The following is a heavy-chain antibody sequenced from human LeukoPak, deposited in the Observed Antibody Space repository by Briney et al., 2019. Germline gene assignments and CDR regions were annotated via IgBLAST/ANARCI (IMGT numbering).Heavy chain of an antibody. CDR3: ARGLKVRGVIAY. CDR2: ISSSGSTI. J-gene: IGHJ4*02. CDR1: GFAFSTSW. D-gene: IGHD3-10*01. V-gene: IGHV3-48*04. Sequence: PGGSLRLSCAASGFAFSTSWMNWIRQAPGKGLEWVSYISSSGSTIYYADSVKGRFTISRDNAKNSLYLQMNSLRAEDTAVYYCARGLKVRGVIAYWGQGTLVTVSS.